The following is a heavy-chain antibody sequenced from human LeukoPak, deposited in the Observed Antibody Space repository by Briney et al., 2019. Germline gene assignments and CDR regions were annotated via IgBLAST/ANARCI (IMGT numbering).Heavy chain of an antibody. V-gene: IGHV4-38-2*01. CDR1: GGSFSGYY. J-gene: IGHJ5*02. Sequence: SETLSLTCAVYGGSFSGYYWGWIRQPPGKRLEWIGSIYHTGTTYYNPSLKSRVTISVDTSKNQFSLKLSSVTAADTAVYYCARGVTMIGRLRFDPWGQGTLVTVSS. CDR2: IYHTGTT. D-gene: IGHD3-22*01. CDR3: ARGVTMIGRLRFDP.